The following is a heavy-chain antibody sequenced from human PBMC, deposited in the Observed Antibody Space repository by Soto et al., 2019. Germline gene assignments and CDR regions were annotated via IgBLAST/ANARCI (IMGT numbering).Heavy chain of an antibody. J-gene: IGHJ6*02. CDR1: GGTFSSYA. CDR2: IIPIFGTT. D-gene: IGHD1-26*01. Sequence: QVQLVQSGADVKKPGSSVKVSCKASGGTFSSYAISWVRPAPGQGLAWMGGIIPIFGTTNYARRFQCRVTITADKSTSTAYMELRSLRSEDTAVYYCARGTRSGSDYYCGLDVWGQGTTVTVS. V-gene: IGHV1-69*06. CDR3: ARGTRSGSDYYCGLDV.